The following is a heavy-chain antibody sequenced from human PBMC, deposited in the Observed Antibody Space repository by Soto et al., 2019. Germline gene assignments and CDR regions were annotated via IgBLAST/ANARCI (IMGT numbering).Heavy chain of an antibody. CDR2: IYYTGST. CDR3: AREISRY. CDR1: GVSINSGGNF. D-gene: IGHD2-15*01. J-gene: IGHJ4*02. Sequence: SETLSLTCIVSGVSINSGGNFWSWIRQPPGKGLEWMGYIYYTGSTYYNPSLNRRITMSVDMSKNQFSLRLTSVTAADTAVYYCAREISRYWGQGTLVTVSS. V-gene: IGHV4-30-4*01.